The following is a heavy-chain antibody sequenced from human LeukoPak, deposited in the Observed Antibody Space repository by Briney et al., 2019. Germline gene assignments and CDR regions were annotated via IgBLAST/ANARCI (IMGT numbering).Heavy chain of an antibody. V-gene: IGHV6-1*01. CDR2: TYYRSKWYN. Sequence: SQTLSLTCAISGDSVSSNSAAWNWIRQSPSRGLEWLGRTYYRSKWYNDYAVSVKSRVTINPDTSKNQFSLQLNSVTPEDTAVYYCARAMLTTAAGTFYLDYWGQGTLVTVSS. J-gene: IGHJ4*02. D-gene: IGHD6-13*01. CDR1: GDSVSSNSAA. CDR3: ARAMLTTAAGTFYLDY.